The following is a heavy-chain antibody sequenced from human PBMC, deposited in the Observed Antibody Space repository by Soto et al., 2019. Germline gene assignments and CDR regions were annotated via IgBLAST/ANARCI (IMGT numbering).Heavy chain of an antibody. CDR2: ISPVFGTA. CDR1: ADTFNSYA. V-gene: IGHV1-69*01. CDR3: ARSLEGTTVTNWFDP. D-gene: IGHD4-17*01. J-gene: IGHJ5*02. Sequence: QVQLVQSGAEVKKPGSSVKVSCKASADTFNSYALSWLRQAPGQRLEWMGGISPVFGTADYAQSVEDRLTITADDSTSTVYMELSSLRSDATAVYYCARSLEGTTVTNWFDPWGQGALVTVSS.